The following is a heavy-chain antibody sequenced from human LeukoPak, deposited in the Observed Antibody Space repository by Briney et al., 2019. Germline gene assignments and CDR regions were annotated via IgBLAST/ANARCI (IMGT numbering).Heavy chain of an antibody. CDR3: ARDELYDILTGFFGTWFDP. CDR1: GYTFTGYY. CDR2: INPNSGGT. Sequence: ASVKVSCKASGYTFTGYYMHWVRQAPGQGLEWMGWINPNSGGTNYAQKFQGRVTMTRDTSISTAYMELSRLRSDDTAVYYCARDELYDILTGFFGTWFDPWGQGTLVTVSS. V-gene: IGHV1-2*02. D-gene: IGHD3-9*01. J-gene: IGHJ5*02.